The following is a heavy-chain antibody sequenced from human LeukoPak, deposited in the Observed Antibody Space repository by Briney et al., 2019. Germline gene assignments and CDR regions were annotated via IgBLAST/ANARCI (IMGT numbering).Heavy chain of an antibody. D-gene: IGHD5-18*01. CDR1: GGSFSGYY. Sequence: SDTLSLTCAVYGGSFSGYYWSWVRQPPARGLEWIGEVDHSGSTNYNPSLKSRVTISVDTSKNQFSLKLSSVTAADTALYYCARGLDDTTILTLFDYWGQGTLVTVSS. CDR3: ARGLDDTTILTLFDY. V-gene: IGHV4-34*01. CDR2: VDHSGST. J-gene: IGHJ4*02.